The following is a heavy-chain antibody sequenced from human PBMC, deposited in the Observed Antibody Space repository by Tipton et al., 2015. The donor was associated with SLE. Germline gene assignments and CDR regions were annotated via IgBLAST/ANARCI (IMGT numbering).Heavy chain of an antibody. Sequence: TLSLTCSVSGGFISSYYWSWIRQPPGKGLEWIGNIYYSGSTNYNPSLKSRVTISVDTSKNQFSLKLSSVTAADTAVYYCARDALKGMDVWGQGTTVTVSS. CDR1: GGFISSYY. CDR2: IYYSGST. J-gene: IGHJ6*02. V-gene: IGHV4-59*01. CDR3: ARDALKGMDV.